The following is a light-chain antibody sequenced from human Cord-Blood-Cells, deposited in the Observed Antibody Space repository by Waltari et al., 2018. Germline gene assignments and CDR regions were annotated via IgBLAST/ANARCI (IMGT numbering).Light chain of an antibody. V-gene: IGKV1-27*01. J-gene: IGKJ1*01. CDR3: QKYNSAPPT. CDR1: QGISNY. CDR2: AAS. Sequence: DIQMTQSPSSLSASVGDRVTITCRASQGISNYLAWYQQKPGKVPKLLIYAASTLQSWVPSRFSGIGSGTDFTLTISSLQPEDVATYYCQKYNSAPPTFGQGTKVEIK.